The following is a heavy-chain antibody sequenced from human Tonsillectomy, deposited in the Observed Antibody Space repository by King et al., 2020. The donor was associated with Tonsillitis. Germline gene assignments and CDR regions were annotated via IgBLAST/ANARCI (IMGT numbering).Heavy chain of an antibody. V-gene: IGHV3-33*08. Sequence: VQLVESGGGVVQPGRSLRLSCAASGFTFIVYGMHGVRQAPGKGLEWLAVIWKDGSNKYYADSVKDRFTISRDNYKNTLYVQMNSLRAEDTAVYYCARGGGSGLYYFDYWGQGTLVTVSS. CDR1: GFTFIVYG. J-gene: IGHJ4*02. CDR3: ARGGGSGLYYFDY. CDR2: IWKDGSNK. D-gene: IGHD6-19*01.